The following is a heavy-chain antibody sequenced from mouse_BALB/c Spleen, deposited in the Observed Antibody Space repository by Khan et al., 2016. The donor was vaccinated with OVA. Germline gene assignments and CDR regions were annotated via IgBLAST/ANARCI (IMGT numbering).Heavy chain of an antibody. CDR3: THSLLLYAMDY. CDR1: GFNIKNTY. V-gene: IGHV14-3*02. Sequence: VQLKQSGAEFVKPGASVRLSCTASGFNIKNTYIHWVKQRPEQGLEWIGRIDPATGNTKYDPKFPGKATLTADTSSNTAYLQLSSLTSEDSAVYYCTHSLLLYAMDYWGQGTSVTVSS. J-gene: IGHJ4*01. CDR2: IDPATGNT. D-gene: IGHD1-2*01.